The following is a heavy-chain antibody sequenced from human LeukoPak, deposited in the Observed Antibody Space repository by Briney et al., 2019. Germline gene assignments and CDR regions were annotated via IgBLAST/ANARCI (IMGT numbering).Heavy chain of an antibody. D-gene: IGHD3-10*01. CDR3: ARALLWFGELDY. V-gene: IGHV1-69*01. Sequence: SVKVSCKASGGTFSSYAISWVRQAPGQGLEWMGGIIPIFGTANHAQKFQGRVTITADESTSTAYMELSSLRSEDTAVYYCARALLWFGELDYWGQGTLVTVSS. J-gene: IGHJ4*02. CDR1: GGTFSSYA. CDR2: IIPIFGTA.